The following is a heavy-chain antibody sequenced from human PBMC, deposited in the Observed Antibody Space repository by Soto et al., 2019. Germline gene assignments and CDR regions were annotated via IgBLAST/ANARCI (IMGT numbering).Heavy chain of an antibody. J-gene: IGHJ4*02. CDR2: IKQDGSEK. Sequence: ESGGGLVQPGGSLRLSCAASGFTFSRYWMSWVRQAPGKGLEWVANIKQDGSEKYYVDSVKGRFTISRDNAKNSLYLQMNSLRAEDTAVYYCARDEGCSGGSCYYFDYWGQGTLVTVSS. CDR3: ARDEGCSGGSCYYFDY. V-gene: IGHV3-7*01. D-gene: IGHD2-15*01. CDR1: GFTFSRYW.